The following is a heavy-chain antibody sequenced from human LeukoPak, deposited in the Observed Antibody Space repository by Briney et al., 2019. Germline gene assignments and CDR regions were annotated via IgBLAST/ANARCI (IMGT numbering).Heavy chain of an antibody. CDR3: ARGGRYDSSGYFYYYYYYYMDV. V-gene: IGHV1-2*02. D-gene: IGHD3-22*01. CDR1: GYTFTGYY. CDR2: INPNSGGT. J-gene: IGHJ6*03. Sequence: ASVKVSCKASGYTFTGYYMHWVRQAPGQGLEWMGWINPNSGGTNYAQKFQGRVTMTRDTSISTAYMELSRLRSDDTAVYYCARGGRYDSSGYFYYYYYYYMDVWGKGTTVTVSS.